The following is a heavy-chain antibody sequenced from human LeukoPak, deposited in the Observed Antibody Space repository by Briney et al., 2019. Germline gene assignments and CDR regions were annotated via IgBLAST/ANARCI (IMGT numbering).Heavy chain of an antibody. CDR1: GYTFTGYY. CDR2: INPNSGGT. V-gene: IGHV1-2*02. CDR3: ARDYYDSSGYYYADAFDI. J-gene: IGHJ3*02. Sequence: ASVTVSCKASGYTFTGYYMHWVRQAPGQGLEWMGWINPNSGGTNYAQKFQGRVTMTRDTSISTAYMELSRLRSDDTAVYYCARDYYDSSGYYYADAFDIWGQGTMVTVSS. D-gene: IGHD3-22*01.